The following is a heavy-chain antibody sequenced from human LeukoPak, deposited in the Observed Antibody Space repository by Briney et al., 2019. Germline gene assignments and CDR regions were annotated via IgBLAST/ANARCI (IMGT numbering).Heavy chain of an antibody. D-gene: IGHD2-15*01. CDR3: ARQKPSTFRQYGRGRPFDY. Sequence: SETLSLTCTVSGGSISFYYLSWIRQPAGKGLEWIGRIYTSGSTNYNPSLKSRVTMSVDTSTNQFSLRLTSVTAADTAVYYCARQKPSTFRQYGRGRPFDYWGQGTLVTVSS. J-gene: IGHJ4*02. CDR1: GGSISFYY. V-gene: IGHV4-4*07. CDR2: IYTSGST.